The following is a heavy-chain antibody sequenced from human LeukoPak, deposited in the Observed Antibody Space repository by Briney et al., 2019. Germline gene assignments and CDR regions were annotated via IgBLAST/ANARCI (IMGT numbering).Heavy chain of an antibody. D-gene: IGHD3-10*01. Sequence: SETLSLTCAVYGESFSGHYWTWIRQPPGRGVEWIGEINHSGSTTSNPSLNNRVTISVDTSKNQFSLKLTSVTAADTAVYYCARPRYGSGSLDSWGQGTLVTVSS. CDR3: ARPRYGSGSLDS. J-gene: IGHJ4*02. CDR2: INHSGST. CDR1: GESFSGHY. V-gene: IGHV4-34*01.